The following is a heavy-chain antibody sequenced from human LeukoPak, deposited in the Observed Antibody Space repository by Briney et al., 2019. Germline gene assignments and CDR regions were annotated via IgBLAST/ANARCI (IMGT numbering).Heavy chain of an antibody. CDR1: GGSISSYY. D-gene: IGHD1-26*01. CDR2: IYYSGST. V-gene: IGHV4-59*01. J-gene: IGHJ4*02. Sequence: SETLSLTCTVSGGSISSYYWSWIRQPPGKGLEWIGYIYYSGSTNYNPSLKSRVTISVDTSKNQFSLKLSSVTAADTAVYYCARSLGHFDYWGQGTLVTVSS. CDR3: ARSLGHFDY.